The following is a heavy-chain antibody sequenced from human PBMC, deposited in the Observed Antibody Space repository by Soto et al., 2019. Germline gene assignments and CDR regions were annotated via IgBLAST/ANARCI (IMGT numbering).Heavy chain of an antibody. CDR1: GFTFSSYA. J-gene: IGHJ4*02. V-gene: IGHV3-30-3*01. D-gene: IGHD2-2*01. Sequence: QVQLVESGGGVVQPGRSLRLSCAASGFTFSSYAMHWVHQAPGKGLEWVAVISYDGSNKYYADSVKGRFTISRDNSKNTLYLQMNSLRAEDTAVYYCARVDIVVVPAAPFDYWGQGTLVTVSS. CDR3: ARVDIVVVPAAPFDY. CDR2: ISYDGSNK.